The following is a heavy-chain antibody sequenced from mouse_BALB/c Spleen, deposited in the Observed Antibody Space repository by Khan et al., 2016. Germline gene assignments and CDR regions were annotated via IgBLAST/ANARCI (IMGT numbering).Heavy chain of an antibody. J-gene: IGHJ4*01. CDR1: GFTFSSSG. CDR3: SRYRDCGQSYYDVMDY. D-gene: IGHD1-1*01. V-gene: IGHV5-6-3*01. Sequence: EVELVESGGDLVQPGGSLKLSCAASGFTFSSSGMSWVRQTPDKRLELVATINGNGGSTYYPDSMKGRFTISRDNAKNTLYLQMLSLQSDDTAVYYCSRYRDCGQSYYDVMDYWGQGTSVTVSS. CDR2: INGNGGST.